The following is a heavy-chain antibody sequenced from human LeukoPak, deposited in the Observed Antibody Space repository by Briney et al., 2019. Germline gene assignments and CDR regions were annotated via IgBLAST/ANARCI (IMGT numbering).Heavy chain of an antibody. Sequence: GESLKISCKGSGYSFTNYWIGWVRQMPGKGLEWMGIIYPGDSDARYSPSFHGQVTISADKSISTAYLQWSSLKASDTAMYYCVRAHTLDRITKYYFDYWGQGTLVTVSS. CDR2: IYPGDSDA. J-gene: IGHJ4*02. V-gene: IGHV5-51*01. CDR1: GYSFTNYW. D-gene: IGHD2-2*01. CDR3: VRAHTLDRITKYYFDY.